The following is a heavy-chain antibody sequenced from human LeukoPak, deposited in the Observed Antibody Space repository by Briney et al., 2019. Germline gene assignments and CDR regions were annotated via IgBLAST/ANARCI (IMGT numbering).Heavy chain of an antibody. CDR2: VSAYNGNT. CDR1: GYTFTSYG. D-gene: IGHD3-22*01. V-gene: IGHV1-18*01. J-gene: IGHJ4*02. Sequence: ASVKVSCKAPGYTFTSYGISWVRQAPGQGLEWMGWVSAYNGNTNYAQKLQGRVTMTTDTSTSTAYMELRSLRSDDTAVYYCARGPLGYYDSSGYYYGYWGQGTLVTVSS. CDR3: ARGPLGYYDSSGYYYGY.